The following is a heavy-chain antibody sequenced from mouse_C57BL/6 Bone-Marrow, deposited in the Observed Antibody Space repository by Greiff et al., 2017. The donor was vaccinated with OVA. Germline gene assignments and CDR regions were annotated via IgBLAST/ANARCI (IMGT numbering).Heavy chain of an antibody. D-gene: IGHD3-2*02. CDR1: GFTFSDYY. CDR3: ARDQGELYWYFDV. J-gene: IGHJ1*03. Sequence: EVQVVESEGGLVQPGSSMKLSCTASGFTFSDYYMAWVRQVPEKGLEWVANINYDGSSTYYLDSLKSRFIISRDNAKNILYLQMSSLKSEDTATYYCARDQGELYWYFDVWGTGTTVTVSS. V-gene: IGHV5-16*01. CDR2: INYDGSST.